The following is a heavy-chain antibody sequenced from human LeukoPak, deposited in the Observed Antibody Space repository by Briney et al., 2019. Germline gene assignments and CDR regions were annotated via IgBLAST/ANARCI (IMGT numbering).Heavy chain of an antibody. CDR1: GGSISSYY. CDR3: ARDRPGIAVAGDAFDI. CDR2: IQNRGST. J-gene: IGHJ3*02. V-gene: IGHV4-59*01. Sequence: PSETLSLTCTVSGGSISSYYWSWIRQPPGKGLEWIGYIQNRGSTNYNPSLKSRVTLSVDTSKNRFSLKLTSVTAADTAVYYCARDRPGIAVAGDAFDIWGQGTMVTVSS. D-gene: IGHD6-19*01.